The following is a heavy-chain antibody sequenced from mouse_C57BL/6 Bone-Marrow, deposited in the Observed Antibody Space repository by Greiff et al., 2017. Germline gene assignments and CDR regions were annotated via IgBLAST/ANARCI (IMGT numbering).Heavy chain of an antibody. J-gene: IGHJ2*01. CDR2: IYPRSGNT. D-gene: IGHD2-4*01. V-gene: IGHV1-81*01. Sequence: QVQLQQSGAELARPGASVKLSCKASGYTFTSYGISWVKQRTGQGLEWIGEIYPRSGNTYYNEKFKGKATLTADKSSSTAYMELRSLTSEDSAVYFWARGDYDGVYFDHRGQGTTLTVSS. CDR1: GYTFTSYG. CDR3: ARGDYDGVYFDH.